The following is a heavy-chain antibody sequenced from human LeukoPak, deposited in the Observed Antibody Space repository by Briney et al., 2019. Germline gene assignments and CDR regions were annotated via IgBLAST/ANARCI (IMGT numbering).Heavy chain of an antibody. Sequence: GGSLRLSCEASGFNFSDYAMNWVRQAQGKGLEFVSYISSSGEVTFYADSVMGRFTISRDAAKNSLFLQMTGLRGEDTAVYYCARGYDFSSGSKRGFDNWGQGTLVTVSS. CDR2: ISSSGEVT. D-gene: IGHD3-3*01. J-gene: IGHJ4*02. V-gene: IGHV3-48*01. CDR1: GFNFSDYA. CDR3: ARGYDFSSGSKRGFDN.